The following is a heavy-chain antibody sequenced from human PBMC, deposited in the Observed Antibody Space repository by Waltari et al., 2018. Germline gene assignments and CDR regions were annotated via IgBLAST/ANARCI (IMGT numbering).Heavy chain of an antibody. CDR1: GYTFTSYA. Sequence: QVQLVQSGAEVKKPGASVKVSCTASGYTFTSYAMHWLRQAPGPRLEWMGWINAGNGNTKYSQKFQGRVTITRDTSASTAYMELSSLRSEDTTVYYCARSLPVTTQGDYYYGMDVWGQGTTVTVSS. CDR3: ARSLPVTTQGDYYYGMDV. CDR2: INAGNGNT. J-gene: IGHJ6*02. D-gene: IGHD4-17*01. V-gene: IGHV1-3*01.